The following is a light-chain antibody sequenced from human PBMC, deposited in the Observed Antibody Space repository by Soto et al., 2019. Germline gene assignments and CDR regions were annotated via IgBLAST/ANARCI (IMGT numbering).Light chain of an antibody. CDR1: SSNIGSNY. J-gene: IGLJ1*01. CDR3: AAWDDSLSGHYV. Sequence: QSVLTQPPSASGTPGQRVTISCSGSSSNIGSNYVYWYQQLPGTAPKLLIYRNNQRPSGVPDRFSGSKSGTSASLAISGLRSGDEADYYCAAWDDSLSGHYVFGTGTKVTVL. V-gene: IGLV1-47*01. CDR2: RNN.